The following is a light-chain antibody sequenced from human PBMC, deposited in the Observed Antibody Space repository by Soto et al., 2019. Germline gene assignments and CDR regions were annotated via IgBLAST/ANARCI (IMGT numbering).Light chain of an antibody. Sequence: IQLTQSPSSLSASVGDRVTITCRASQGISSYLAWYQQKPGKAPKLLIYAASTLQSGVPSRFNGSGSGTDFSLIISRLLPEDFATYYCQQLNSYPLTFGGGTKVDIK. J-gene: IGKJ4*01. V-gene: IGKV1-9*01. CDR2: AAS. CDR3: QQLNSYPLT. CDR1: QGISSY.